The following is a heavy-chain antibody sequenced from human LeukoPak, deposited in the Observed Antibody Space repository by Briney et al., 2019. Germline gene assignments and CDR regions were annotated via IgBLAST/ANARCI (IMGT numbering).Heavy chain of an antibody. CDR2: IWYDGSNK. J-gene: IGHJ4*02. Sequence: GGSLRLSCAASGFTFSRYGMDWVRQAPGKGLEWVAVIWYDGSNKYYADSVKGRFTISRDNSKNTVYLQMNSVRVEDTAVYYCARGDPGIAAAGFDSWGQGTLVTVSS. CDR1: GFTFSRYG. D-gene: IGHD6-13*01. V-gene: IGHV3-33*01. CDR3: ARGDPGIAAAGFDS.